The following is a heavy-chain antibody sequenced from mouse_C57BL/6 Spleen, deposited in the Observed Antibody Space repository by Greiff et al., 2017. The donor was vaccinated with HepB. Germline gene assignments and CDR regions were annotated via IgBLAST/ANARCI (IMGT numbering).Heavy chain of an antibody. CDR2: INPSSGYT. J-gene: IGHJ2*01. Sequence: QVQLKESGAELARPGASVKMSCKASGYTFTSYTMHWVKQRPGQGLEWIGYINPSSGYTKYNQKFKDKATLTADKSSSTAYMQLSSLTSEDSAVYYCARWLIYYDYAFDYWGQGTTLTVSS. V-gene: IGHV1-4*01. CDR1: GYTFTSYT. CDR3: ARWLIYYDYAFDY. D-gene: IGHD2-4*01.